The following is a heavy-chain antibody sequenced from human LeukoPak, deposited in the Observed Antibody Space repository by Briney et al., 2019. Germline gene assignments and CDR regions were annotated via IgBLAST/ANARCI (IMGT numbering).Heavy chain of an antibody. V-gene: IGHV3-53*01. J-gene: IGHJ3*02. CDR2: IYSGGST. D-gene: IGHD3-3*01. CDR1: GFTVSSNY. Sequence: AGGSLRLSCAASGFTVSSNYMSWVRQAPGKGLEWVSVIYSGGSTYYADSVKGRFTISRDNSKNTLYLQMNSLRAEDTAVYYCAKELSIFGVANAFDIWGQGTMVTVSS. CDR3: AKELSIFGVANAFDI.